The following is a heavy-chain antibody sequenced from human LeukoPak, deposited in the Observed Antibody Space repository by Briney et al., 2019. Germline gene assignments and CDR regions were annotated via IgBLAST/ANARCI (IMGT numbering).Heavy chain of an antibody. CDR1: GGSISSGDCY. J-gene: IGHJ4*02. CDR3: ARQGGSSWPLDY. V-gene: IGHV4-30-4*01. CDR2: IYYSGST. Sequence: PSQTLSLTCTVSGGSISSGDCYWSWICQPPGKGLEWIGYIYYSGSTYYNPSLKSRVTISVDTSKNQFSLKLSSVTAADTAVYYCARQGGSSWPLDYWGQGTLVTVSS. D-gene: IGHD6-13*01.